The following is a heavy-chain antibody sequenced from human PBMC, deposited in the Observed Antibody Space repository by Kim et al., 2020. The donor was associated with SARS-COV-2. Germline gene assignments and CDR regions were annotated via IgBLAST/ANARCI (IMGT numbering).Heavy chain of an antibody. CDR3: AGGGIVVVPAAMRDNYYYYCGMDV. V-gene: IGHV4-59*01. CDR2: IYYSGST. D-gene: IGHD2-2*01. CDR1: GGPISSYY. Sequence: SETLSLTCTVSGGPISSYYWSWIRQPPGKGLEWIGYIYYSGSTNYNPSLKSRVTISVDTSKNQFSLKLSSVTAADTAVYYCAGGGIVVVPAAMRDNYYYYCGMDVWGQGTTVTVSS. J-gene: IGHJ6*02.